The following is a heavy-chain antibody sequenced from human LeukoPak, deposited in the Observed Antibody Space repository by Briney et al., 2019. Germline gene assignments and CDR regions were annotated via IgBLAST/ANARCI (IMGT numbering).Heavy chain of an antibody. CDR1: GGSISSGSYY. CDR3: ARDWSGPNRAEH. V-gene: IGHV4-61*02. D-gene: IGHD3-3*01. CDR2: IYTSGST. Sequence: TPSETLSLTCTVSGGSISSGSYYWSWIRQPAGKGLEWIGRIYTSGSTYYNPSLKSRVTISVDTSKNQFSLKLSSVTAADTAVYYCARDWSGPNRAEHWGQGTLVTVSS. J-gene: IGHJ1*01.